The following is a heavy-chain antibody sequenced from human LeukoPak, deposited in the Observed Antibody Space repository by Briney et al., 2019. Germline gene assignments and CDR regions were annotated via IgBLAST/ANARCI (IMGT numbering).Heavy chain of an antibody. D-gene: IGHD3-22*01. CDR1: GYTFTSYD. CDR2: MNPNSGNT. CDR3: ARGLSGITMIVEGAFDI. J-gene: IGHJ3*02. V-gene: IGHV1-8*03. Sequence: GASVKVSCKASGYTFTSYDINWVRQATGQGLEWVGWMNPNSGNTGYAQKFQGRVTITRNTSISTAYMELSSLRSEDTAVYYCARGLSGITMIVEGAFDIWGQGTMVTVSS.